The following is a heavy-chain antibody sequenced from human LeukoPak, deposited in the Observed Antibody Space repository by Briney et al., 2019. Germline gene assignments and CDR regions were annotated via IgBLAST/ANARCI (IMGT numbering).Heavy chain of an antibody. CDR2: IYTSGST. Sequence: SETLSLTCTVSGGSNSSYYWSWIRQPAGKGLEWIGRIYTSGSTNYNPSLKSRVTMSVDTSKNQFSLKLSSVTAADTAVYYCAREGPGVDSSGYYYGYWGQGTLVTVSS. CDR3: AREGPGVDSSGYYYGY. D-gene: IGHD3-22*01. CDR1: GGSNSSYY. J-gene: IGHJ4*02. V-gene: IGHV4-4*07.